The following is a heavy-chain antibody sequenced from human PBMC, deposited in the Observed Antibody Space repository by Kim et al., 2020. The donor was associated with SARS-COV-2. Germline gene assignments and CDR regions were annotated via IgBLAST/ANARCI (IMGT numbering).Heavy chain of an antibody. CDR1: GFTVSSNY. CDR3: ASPTLTGHYGY. J-gene: IGHJ4*02. D-gene: IGHD3-9*01. CDR2: ISSGGST. Sequence: GGSLRLSCAASGFTVSSNYMRWVRQAPGKGLEWVSVISSGGSTYYADSVKGRFTISRDNSKNTLYLQMNSLRADDTAVYYCASPTLTGHYGYWGQGTLVTVSS. V-gene: IGHV3-53*01.